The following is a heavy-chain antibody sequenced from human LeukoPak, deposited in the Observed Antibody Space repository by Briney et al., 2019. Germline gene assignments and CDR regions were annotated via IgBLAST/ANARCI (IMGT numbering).Heavy chain of an antibody. V-gene: IGHV4-4*07. CDR2: IYTSGST. Sequence: SETLSLTCTVSGGSIRSYYWSWIRQPAGKGLEWIGRIYTSGSTNYNPSLKSRVTMSVDTSKNQFSLKLSSVTAADTAVYYCARDRDSGSYSTSWFDPWGQGTLVTVSS. J-gene: IGHJ5*02. D-gene: IGHD3-10*01. CDR1: GGSIRSYY. CDR3: ARDRDSGSYSTSWFDP.